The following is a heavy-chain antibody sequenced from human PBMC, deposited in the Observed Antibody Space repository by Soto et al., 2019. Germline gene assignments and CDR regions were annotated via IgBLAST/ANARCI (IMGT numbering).Heavy chain of an antibody. V-gene: IGHV5-51*01. D-gene: IGHD3-10*01. CDR1: GYRFTNYC. CDR2: IYPGDSDT. CDR3: AGGGVRGVITRTRDYYGMDV. J-gene: IGHJ6*02. Sequence: ESLKISCKGSGYRFTNYCIGWGRQMPGKGLEWMGIIYPGDSDTRYSPSFQGQVTISADKSISTAYLQWSSLKASDTAMYYCAGGGVRGVITRTRDYYGMDVWGQGTTVTVSS.